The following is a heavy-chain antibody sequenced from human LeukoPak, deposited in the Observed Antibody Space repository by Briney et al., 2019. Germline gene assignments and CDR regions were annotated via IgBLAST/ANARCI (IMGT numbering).Heavy chain of an antibody. J-gene: IGHJ5*02. D-gene: IGHD2-21*02. CDR1: GYTFTGYY. Sequence: ASVKVSCKASGYTFTGYYMHWVRQAPGQGLEWMGWINPNSGGTNYAQKFQGRVTMTRDTSISTAYMELSRLRSDDTAVYCARTDCGGDCYSSRGWFDPWGQGTLVTVSS. CDR2: INPNSGGT. V-gene: IGHV1-2*02. CDR3: ARTDCGGDCYSSRGWFDP.